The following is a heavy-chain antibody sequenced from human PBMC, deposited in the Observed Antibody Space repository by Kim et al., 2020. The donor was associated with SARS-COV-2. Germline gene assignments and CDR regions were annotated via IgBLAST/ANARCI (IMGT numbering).Heavy chain of an antibody. J-gene: IGHJ3*02. V-gene: IGHV3-30*01. D-gene: IGHD2-2*01. CDR3: ARDAGSTSWFTFDI. Sequence: ADPVKGRFTIARDNSKNTLYLQMNSLRAEDTAVYYCARDAGSTSWFTFDIWGQGTIVTVSS.